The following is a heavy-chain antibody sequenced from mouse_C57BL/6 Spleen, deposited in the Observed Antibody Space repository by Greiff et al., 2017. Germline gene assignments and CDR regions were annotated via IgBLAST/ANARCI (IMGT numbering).Heavy chain of an antibody. D-gene: IGHD1-1*01. CDR1: GYTFTSYW. Sequence: QVQLQQPGAELVKPGASVKMSCKASGYTFTSYWITWVKQRPGQGLEWIGDIYPGSGSTNYNEKFKSKATLTVDTSSSTAYMQLSSLTSEDSAVYYCARRGPYYGSSYGHFDVWVTGTTVTVSS. J-gene: IGHJ1*03. V-gene: IGHV1-55*01. CDR3: ARRGPYYGSSYGHFDV. CDR2: IYPGSGST.